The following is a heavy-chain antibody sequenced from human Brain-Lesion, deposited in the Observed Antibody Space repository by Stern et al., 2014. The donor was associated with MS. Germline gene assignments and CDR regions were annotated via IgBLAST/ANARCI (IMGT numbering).Heavy chain of an antibody. V-gene: IGHV3-9*03. D-gene: IGHD1-14*01. Sequence: VQLVESGGDLVQPGRSLRLSCAAFGFTFADYAMHWVRQAPGKGLGWVAGISWKSGSIGYADSVKVRFTHFRDHAYSSLDFPMNSLRPEDMALYYCARDITGSSAYFAYWGQGTLVTVSP. CDR1: GFTFADYA. J-gene: IGHJ4*02. CDR3: ARDITGSSAYFAY. CDR2: ISWKSGSI.